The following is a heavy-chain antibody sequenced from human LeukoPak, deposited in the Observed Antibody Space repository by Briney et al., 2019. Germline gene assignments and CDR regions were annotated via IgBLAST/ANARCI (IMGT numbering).Heavy chain of an antibody. CDR2: IYYSGST. Sequence: PSETLSLTCTVSGGSISSSSYYWGWIRQPPGKGLEWMGSIYYSGSTYYNPSLKSRVTISVDTSKNQFSLKLSSVTAADTSVYYCAGSSHMPRIFPLNRFDPWGKGTLVTVSS. CDR3: AGSSHMPRIFPLNRFDP. D-gene: IGHD2-15*01. CDR1: GGSISSSSYY. V-gene: IGHV4-39*01. J-gene: IGHJ5*02.